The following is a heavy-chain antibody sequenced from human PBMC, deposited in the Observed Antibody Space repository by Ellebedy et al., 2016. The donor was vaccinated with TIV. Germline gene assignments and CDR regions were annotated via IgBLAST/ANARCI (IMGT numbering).Heavy chain of an antibody. D-gene: IGHD5-18*01. V-gene: IGHV3-48*01. CDR2: ISSSSSTI. Sequence: GESLKISCAASGFTFSSYSMNWVRQAPGKGLEWVSYISSSSSTIYYADSVKGRFTISRDNSKNTLYLQMNSLRAEDTAVYYCAREPRDPAIYYGMDVWGQGTTVTVSS. CDR3: AREPRDPAIYYGMDV. J-gene: IGHJ6*02. CDR1: GFTFSSYS.